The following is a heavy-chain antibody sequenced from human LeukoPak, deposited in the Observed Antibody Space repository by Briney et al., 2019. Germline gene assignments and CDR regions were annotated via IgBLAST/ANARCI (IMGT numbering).Heavy chain of an antibody. J-gene: IGHJ5*02. D-gene: IGHD1-1*01. V-gene: IGHV1-2*02. CDR3: ARTNNDPRTRWYDP. CDR1: GYTFTGYY. CDR2: IIPNSGGT. Sequence: GASVTVSCKASGYTFTGYYMHWVRQAPGQGLEWMGWIIPNSGGTKYAPKFQGRVTMTRDTSISTAYMELSSLTSDDTAVYYCARTNNDPRTRWYDPWGQGTLVTVSS.